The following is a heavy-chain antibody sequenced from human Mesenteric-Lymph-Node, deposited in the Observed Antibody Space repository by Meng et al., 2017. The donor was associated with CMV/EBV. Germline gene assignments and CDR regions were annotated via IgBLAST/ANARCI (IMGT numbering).Heavy chain of an antibody. CDR2: ISSSSSYI. CDR3: ARSDYSNSGMDV. J-gene: IGHJ6*02. Sequence: GGSLRLSCAASAFTFSSYSMNWVRQAPGKGLEWVSSISSSSSYIYYADSVKGRFTISRDNAKNSLYLQMNSLRAEDTAVYYCARSDYSNSGMDVWGQGTTVTVSS. CDR1: AFTFSSYS. V-gene: IGHV3-21*01. D-gene: IGHD4-11*01.